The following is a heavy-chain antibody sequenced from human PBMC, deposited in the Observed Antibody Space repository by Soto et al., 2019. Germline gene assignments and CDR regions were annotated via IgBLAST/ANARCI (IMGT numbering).Heavy chain of an antibody. CDR3: ARWDYGYYARFDY. Sequence: QVQLVQSGAELKKSGASVKVSCEASGYTCTSHDINRVRQASGQGLEWMGWMNPNGGNTGYAQKFQGRVTMTRNTSISTAYMELSNLRSEDTAVYYCARWDYGYYARFDYWGQGTLVTVSS. CDR1: GYTCTSHD. CDR2: MNPNGGNT. D-gene: IGHD4-17*01. V-gene: IGHV1-8*01. J-gene: IGHJ4*02.